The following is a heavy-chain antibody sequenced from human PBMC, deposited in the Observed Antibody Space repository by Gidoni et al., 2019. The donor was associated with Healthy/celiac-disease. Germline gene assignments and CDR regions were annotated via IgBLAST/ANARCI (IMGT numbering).Heavy chain of an antibody. D-gene: IGHD5-18*01. CDR2: IYYSGST. V-gene: IGHV4-59*08. CDR3: ARRIRGYSNLAAFDI. J-gene: IGHJ3*02. CDR1: GGSISSYY. Sequence: QVQLQESGPGLVKPSETLSLTCTVSGGSISSYYWSWIRQPPGKGLEWIGYIYYSGSTNYNPSLKSRVTISVDTSKNQFSLKLSSVTAADTAVYYCARRIRGYSNLAAFDIWGQGTMVTVSS.